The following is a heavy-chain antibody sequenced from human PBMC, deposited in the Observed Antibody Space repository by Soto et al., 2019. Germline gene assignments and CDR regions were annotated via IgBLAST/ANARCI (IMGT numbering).Heavy chain of an antibody. CDR1: GFTFGSYE. V-gene: IGHV3-48*03. J-gene: IGHJ4*02. D-gene: IGHD2-21*01. CDR2: ISSSGGTI. Sequence: QPGGSLRLSCAASGFTFGSYEMNWVRQAPGKGLEWLSFISSSGGTISYADSVKGRFTISRDNAKNSLYLQMNSLRGEDSAIYYCARGLFRGDYWGQGTLVTVSS. CDR3: ARGLFRGDY.